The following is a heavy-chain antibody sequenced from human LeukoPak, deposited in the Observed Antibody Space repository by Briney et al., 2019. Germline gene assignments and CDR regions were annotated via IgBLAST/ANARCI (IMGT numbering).Heavy chain of an antibody. CDR1: GFTFSSYS. V-gene: IGHV3-21*01. CDR3: ARDHCSGGSCYLSANWFDP. J-gene: IGHJ5*02. D-gene: IGHD2-15*01. CDR2: ISSSSSYI. Sequence: PGGSLRLSCAASGFTFSSYSMNWVRQAPGKGLEWVSSISSSSSYIYYADSVKGRFTISRDNAKNSLYLQMNSLRAEDTAVYYCARDHCSGGSCYLSANWFDPWGQGTLVTVSS.